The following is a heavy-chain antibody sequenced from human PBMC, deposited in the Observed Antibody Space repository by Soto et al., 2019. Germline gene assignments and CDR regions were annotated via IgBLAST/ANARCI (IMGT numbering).Heavy chain of an antibody. V-gene: IGHV3-15*01. D-gene: IGHD6-25*01. CDR2: IKSKTDGGTT. CDR1: GFTFSNAW. Sequence: VGSLRLSCAASGFTFSNAWMSWVRQAPGKGLEWVGRIKSKTDGGTTDYAAPVKGRFTISRDDSKNTLYLQMDSLKTEDTAVYYCTTDRGYNFFPFDYWGQRTLVTVSS. CDR3: TTDRGYNFFPFDY. J-gene: IGHJ4*02.